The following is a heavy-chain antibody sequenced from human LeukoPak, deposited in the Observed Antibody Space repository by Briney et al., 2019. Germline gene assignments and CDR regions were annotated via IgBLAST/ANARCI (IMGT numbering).Heavy chain of an antibody. D-gene: IGHD6-13*01. Sequence: GESLKISCRGSGYSFTSYWIGWVRQMSGKGLEWMGRIDPSDSYTNYSPSFQGHVTISADKSISTAYLQWSSLKASDTAMYYCARHRGIAAAGHFDYWGQGTLVTVSS. CDR3: ARHRGIAAAGHFDY. CDR2: IDPSDSYT. J-gene: IGHJ4*02. V-gene: IGHV5-10-1*01. CDR1: GYSFTSYW.